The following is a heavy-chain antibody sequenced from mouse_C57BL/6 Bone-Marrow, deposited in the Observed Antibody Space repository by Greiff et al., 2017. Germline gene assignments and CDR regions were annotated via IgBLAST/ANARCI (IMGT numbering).Heavy chain of an antibody. Sequence: EVQRVESGGDLVKPGGSLKLSCAASGFTFSSYGMSWVRQTPDKRLEWVATISSGGSYTYYPDSVKGRFTISRDNAKNTLYLQMSSLKSEDTAMYYCARRSAYYSNAYFDYWGQGTTLTVSS. CDR2: ISSGGSYT. CDR3: ARRSAYYSNAYFDY. CDR1: GFTFSSYG. D-gene: IGHD2-5*01. V-gene: IGHV5-6*01. J-gene: IGHJ2*01.